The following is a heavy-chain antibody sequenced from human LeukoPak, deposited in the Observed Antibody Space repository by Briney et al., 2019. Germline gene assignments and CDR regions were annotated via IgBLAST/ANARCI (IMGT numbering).Heavy chain of an antibody. V-gene: IGHV4-30-2*01. Sequence: SETLSLTCAVSGGSISSGGYSWSWIRQPPGKGLEWIGYIYHSGSTYYNPSLKSRVTISVDRSKDQFSLKLSSVTAADTAVYYCARGKAGTNWFDPWGQGTLVTVSS. CDR1: GGSISSGGYS. J-gene: IGHJ5*02. CDR3: ARGKAGTNWFDP. D-gene: IGHD1-1*01. CDR2: IYHSGST.